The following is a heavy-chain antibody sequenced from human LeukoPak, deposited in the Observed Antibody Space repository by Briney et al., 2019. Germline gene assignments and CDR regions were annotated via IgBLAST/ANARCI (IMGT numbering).Heavy chain of an antibody. CDR3: ASPKTAWSSHWYFEI. CDR2: ISTGGNYI. CDR1: GFTFSDYY. Sequence: KPGGSLRLACAASGFTFSDYYMSWIRQAPGKGLEWVSYISTGGNYIKDADSVKGRFTISRDNAKNSLFLRMSSLRVEDTAVYYCASPKTAWSSHWYFEIGGRGPLVTVSS. D-gene: IGHD1-1*01. J-gene: IGHJ2*01. V-gene: IGHV3-11*03.